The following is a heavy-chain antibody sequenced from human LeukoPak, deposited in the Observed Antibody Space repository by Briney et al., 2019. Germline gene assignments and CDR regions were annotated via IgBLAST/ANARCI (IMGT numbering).Heavy chain of an antibody. CDR1: GFTFSNYL. Sequence: QPGGSLRLSCVASGFTFSNYLMKWVRQAPGKGLEWVSGISHSGSSIYYADSVKGRFTISRDNSKNTLYLQMDRLRVEDTAVYYCAMALDYWGQGTLVTVSS. CDR3: AMALDY. J-gene: IGHJ4*02. CDR2: ISHSGSSI. V-gene: IGHV3-23*01.